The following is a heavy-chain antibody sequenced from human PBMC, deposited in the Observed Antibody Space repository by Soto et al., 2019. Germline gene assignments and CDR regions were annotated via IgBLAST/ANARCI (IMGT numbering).Heavy chain of an antibody. V-gene: IGHV4-61*01. D-gene: IGHD3-22*01. CDR3: ARAPRITMIVNWFDP. J-gene: IGHJ5*02. Sequence: SETLSLTCTVSGDSVTSGNYYWSWIRQPPGKGLERIGHIYYSGSTNYNPSLKSRVTISVDTSKNQFSLKLSSVTAADTAVYYCARAPRITMIVNWFDPWGQGTLVTVSS. CDR2: IYYSGST. CDR1: GDSVTSGNYY.